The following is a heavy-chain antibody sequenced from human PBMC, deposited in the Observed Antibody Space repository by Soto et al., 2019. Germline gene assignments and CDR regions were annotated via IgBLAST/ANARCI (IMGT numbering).Heavy chain of an antibody. CDR2: IYHSGST. Sequence: SETLSLTCAVSGGSISSGGYFWSWIRQPPGKGLEWIGYIYHSGSTYYNPSLKSRVSISVDTSKNQFSLKLSSVTAADTAVYYCAASCVACGGFNYYGMDVWGQGTTVTVSS. J-gene: IGHJ6*02. CDR1: GGSISSGGYF. V-gene: IGHV4-30-2*01. D-gene: IGHD2-21*01. CDR3: AASCVACGGFNYYGMDV.